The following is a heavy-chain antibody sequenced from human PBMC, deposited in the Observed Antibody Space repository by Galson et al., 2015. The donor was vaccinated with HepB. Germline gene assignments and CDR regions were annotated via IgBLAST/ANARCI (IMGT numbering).Heavy chain of an antibody. CDR3: ARGWGDSSSPFDRNYYYGMDV. D-gene: IGHD6-6*01. Sequence: SCKASGGTFSSYAISWVRQAPGQGLEWMGGIIPIFGTANYAQKFQGRVTITADESTSTAYMELSSLRSEDTAVYYCARGWGDSSSPFDRNYYYGMDVWGQGTTVTVSS. V-gene: IGHV1-69*01. J-gene: IGHJ6*02. CDR2: IIPIFGTA. CDR1: GGTFSSYA.